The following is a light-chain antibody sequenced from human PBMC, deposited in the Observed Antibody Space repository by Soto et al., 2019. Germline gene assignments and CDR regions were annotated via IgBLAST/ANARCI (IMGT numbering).Light chain of an antibody. J-gene: IGKJ5*01. CDR2: WAS. Sequence: DSVMPQSPDSLAVSLGERATIHCNSSQSLLYSSNNKNFLAWYQQKPGQPPKLLFYWASTRQSGVPDRFSGGGSGTDFTLTITRLEPEDSAVYFCQQYTGPPTTFGQGTRLEIK. CDR3: QQYTGPPTT. V-gene: IGKV4-1*01. CDR1: QSLLYSSNNKNF.